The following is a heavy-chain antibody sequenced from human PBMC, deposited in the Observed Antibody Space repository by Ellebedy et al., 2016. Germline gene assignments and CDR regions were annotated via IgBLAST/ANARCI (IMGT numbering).Heavy chain of an antibody. CDR3: AALYCSGGSCYSRRPFDP. J-gene: IGHJ5*02. Sequence: SVKVSCXASGFTFTSSAMQWVRQARGQRLEWIGWIVVGSGNTNYAQKFQERVTITRDMSTSTAYMELSSLRSEDTAVYYCAALYCSGGSCYSRRPFDPWGQGTLVTVSS. CDR2: IVVGSGNT. CDR1: GFTFTSSA. D-gene: IGHD2-15*01. V-gene: IGHV1-58*02.